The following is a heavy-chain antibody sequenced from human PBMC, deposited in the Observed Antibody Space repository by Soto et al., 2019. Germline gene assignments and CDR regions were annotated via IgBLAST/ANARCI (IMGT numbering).Heavy chain of an antibody. Sequence: EVQLVESGGGLVQPGGSLRLSCAASGFTFSSYWMSWVRQAPGKGLEWVANIKQDGSEKYYVDSVKGRFTISRDNAKNSLYLQMNSLRAEDTAVYYCARGAAAAAYPFDYWGQGTLVTVSS. CDR1: GFTFSSYW. V-gene: IGHV3-7*03. J-gene: IGHJ4*02. D-gene: IGHD6-13*01. CDR3: ARGAAAAAYPFDY. CDR2: IKQDGSEK.